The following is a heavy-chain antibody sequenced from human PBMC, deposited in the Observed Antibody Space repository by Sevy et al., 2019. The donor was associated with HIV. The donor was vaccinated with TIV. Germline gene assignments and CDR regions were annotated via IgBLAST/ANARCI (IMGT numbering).Heavy chain of an antibody. CDR1: GASICGYY. CDR2: IFYTRST. V-gene: IGHV4-59*01. CDR3: ARASPNYYYGKDV. J-gene: IGHJ6*01. Sequence: SETLSLTCSVSGASICGYYWSWIRQPPGKGLEWIGYIFYTRSTHYSPSLKSRVTISVDTSKNQFSLRLSSMTAADTAVYYCARASPNYYYGKDVWGQGTTVTVSS.